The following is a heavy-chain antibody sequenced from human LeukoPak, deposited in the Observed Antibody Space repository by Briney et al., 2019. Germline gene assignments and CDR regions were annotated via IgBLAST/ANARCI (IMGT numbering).Heavy chain of an antibody. Sequence: SETLSLTCSVSGGSMTRYYWSRVRQPPGKGLEWIGYIHYSGGTDYNPSLKSRVTISVDTSKNQFSLKLRSVTAADTAVYYCARLDSSDYYGILAFDIWGQGTMVTVSS. CDR3: ARLDSSDYYGILAFDI. D-gene: IGHD3-22*01. CDR1: GGSMTRYY. CDR2: IHYSGGT. J-gene: IGHJ3*02. V-gene: IGHV4-59*08.